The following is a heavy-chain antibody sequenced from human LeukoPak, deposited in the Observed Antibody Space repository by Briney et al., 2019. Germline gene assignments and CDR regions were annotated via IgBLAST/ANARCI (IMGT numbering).Heavy chain of an antibody. CDR3: ARAHNWKYGSFDF. Sequence: GGSLRLSCVASGFIFSDYGIQWVRQAPGKGLEWVSCVSSSSSYIYYADSVKGRFTVSRDNAKNSLYLQMNSLRAEDTAVYYCARAHNWKYGSFDFWGQGTLVTVSS. V-gene: IGHV3-21*01. J-gene: IGHJ4*02. D-gene: IGHD1-7*01. CDR2: VSSSSSYI. CDR1: GFIFSDYG.